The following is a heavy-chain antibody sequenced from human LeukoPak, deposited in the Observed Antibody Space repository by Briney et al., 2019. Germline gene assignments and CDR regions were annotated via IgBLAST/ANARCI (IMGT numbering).Heavy chain of an antibody. CDR3: AKPWTGYSSSWYFYYFDY. V-gene: IGHV3-43*02. Sequence: PGGSLRLSCAASGFTFDDYAMHWVRQAPGKGLEWVSLIRGDGGSTYYADSVKGRFTISRDNSKNSLYLQMNSLRTEDAALYYCAKPWTGYSSSWYFYYFDYWGQGTLVTVSS. J-gene: IGHJ4*02. D-gene: IGHD6-13*01. CDR1: GFTFDDYA. CDR2: IRGDGGST.